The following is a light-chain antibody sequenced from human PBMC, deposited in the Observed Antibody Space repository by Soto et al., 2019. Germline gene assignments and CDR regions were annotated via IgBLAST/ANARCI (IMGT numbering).Light chain of an antibody. CDR3: QQSYSTPFT. Sequence: DIQMTQSPSSLSASVGDRVTITCRASQNISNYLNWYQQKPGKAPKFLIYAASSLQSGVPSSFSGSGSGTDFTLTISNLQPEDFATYYCQQSYSTPFTFGSGTKVDIK. V-gene: IGKV1-39*01. J-gene: IGKJ3*01. CDR1: QNISNY. CDR2: AAS.